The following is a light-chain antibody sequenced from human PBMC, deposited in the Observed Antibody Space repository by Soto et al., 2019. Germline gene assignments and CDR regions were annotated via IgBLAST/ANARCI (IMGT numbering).Light chain of an antibody. CDR3: QQANSFPLT. CDR2: TTT. J-gene: IGKJ4*01. CDR1: QDINNW. V-gene: IGKV1D-12*01. Sequence: DIQMTQSPSSVSASVGDRVTITCRASQDINNWSAWYQQKPGKAPKLLIYTTTSLQSGVPSSFSGSGSGTDCTITISRMQHEDFATFYCQQANSFPLTCDRGTKVEIK.